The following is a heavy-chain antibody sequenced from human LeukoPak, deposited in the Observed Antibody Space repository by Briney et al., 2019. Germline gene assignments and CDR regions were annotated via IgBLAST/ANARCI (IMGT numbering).Heavy chain of an antibody. CDR2: IYYSGST. V-gene: IGHV4-59*11. CDR3: ARLYDSSTYTNWLDP. D-gene: IGHD3-22*01. Sequence: PSETLSLTCTGSGGSISSHYWSWIRQPPGKGLEWIGYIYYSGSTKHNPSLKSRVTISVDTSNNQFSLKLSSVTAADTAVYYCARLYDSSTYTNWLDPWGQGTLVTVSS. CDR1: GGSISSHY. J-gene: IGHJ5*02.